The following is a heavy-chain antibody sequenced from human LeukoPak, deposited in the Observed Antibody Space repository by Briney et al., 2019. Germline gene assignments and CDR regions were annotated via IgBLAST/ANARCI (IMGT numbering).Heavy chain of an antibody. J-gene: IGHJ5*02. CDR3: ARDPAYGSGTLNWFDP. CDR2: MNPNSGNT. D-gene: IGHD3-10*01. Sequence: ASVKVSCKASGYTFTSYDINWVRQATGQGLEWMGWMNPNSGNTGYAQKFQGRVTMTRDTSISTAYMELSRLRSDDTAVYYCARDPAYGSGTLNWFDPWGQGTLVTVSS. V-gene: IGHV1-8*01. CDR1: GYTFTSYD.